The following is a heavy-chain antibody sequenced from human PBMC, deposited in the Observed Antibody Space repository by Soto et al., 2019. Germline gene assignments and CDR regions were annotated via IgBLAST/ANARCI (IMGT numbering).Heavy chain of an antibody. CDR1: GYTFTSYG. CDR3: GRPIYRNLAGYFNWFDP. V-gene: IGHV1-18*01. J-gene: IGHJ5*02. D-gene: IGHD3-9*01. CDR2: ISAYNGNT. Sequence: QVQLVQSGAEVKKPGASVKVSCKASGYTFTSYGISWVRQAPGQGLEWMGWISAYNGNTNYAQKLQGRVTMTTDTSTSTGYMELRSLRSDDTAVYYCGRPIYRNLAGYFNWFDPWGPGTLVTVSS.